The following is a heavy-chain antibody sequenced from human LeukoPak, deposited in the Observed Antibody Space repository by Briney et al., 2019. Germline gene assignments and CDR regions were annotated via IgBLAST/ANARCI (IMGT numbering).Heavy chain of an antibody. CDR2: INTNTGNP. V-gene: IGHV7-4-1*02. D-gene: IGHD6-19*01. CDR1: GYTFTSYG. J-gene: IGHJ4*02. CDR3: ARRLRGSGWYPPPDFDY. Sequence: RASVTVSCKASGYTFTSYGISWVRQAPGQGLEWMGWINTNTGNPTYAQGLTGRFVFSLDTSVSTAYLQISSLKAEDTAVYYCARRLRGSGWYPPPDFDYWGQGTLVTVSS.